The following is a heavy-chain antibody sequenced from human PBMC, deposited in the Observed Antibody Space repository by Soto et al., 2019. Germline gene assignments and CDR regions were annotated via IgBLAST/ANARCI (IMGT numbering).Heavy chain of an antibody. Sequence: PSETLSLTCTVSGGSISSYYWSWIRQPPGKGLEWIGYIYYSGSTNYNPSLKSRVTISVDTSKNQFSLKLSSVTAADTAVYYCARLGGDSSSWYGPNIDYWGQGTLVIVSS. V-gene: IGHV4-59*01. CDR3: ARLGGDSSSWYGPNIDY. CDR2: IYYSGST. J-gene: IGHJ4*02. CDR1: GGSISSYY. D-gene: IGHD6-13*01.